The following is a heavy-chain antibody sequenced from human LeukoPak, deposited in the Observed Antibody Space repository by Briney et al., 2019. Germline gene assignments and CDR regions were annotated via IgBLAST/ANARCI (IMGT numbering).Heavy chain of an antibody. J-gene: IGHJ4*02. CDR3: ARGGGMATIRSYFDY. Sequence: ASVKVSCKASGYTFTSYGISWVRQAPGQGLEWMGWISAYNGDTNYAQKLQGRVTMTTDTSTSTAYMELRSLRSDDTAVYYCARGGGMATIRSYFDYWGQGTLVTVSS. CDR1: GYTFTSYG. V-gene: IGHV1-18*01. D-gene: IGHD5-24*01. CDR2: ISAYNGDT.